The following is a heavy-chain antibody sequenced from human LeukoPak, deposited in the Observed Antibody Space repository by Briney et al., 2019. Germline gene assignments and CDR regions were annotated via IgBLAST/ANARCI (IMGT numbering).Heavy chain of an antibody. V-gene: IGHV3-64*02. CDR1: GFIFSNFD. CDR3: ARGALESPWSGYNAPDF. Sequence: GGSVRLSCAASGFIFSNFDMHWVRRAPGKGLEYVSSINAGGGSTYYAASVKGRFTISRDAVKDTLYLQMGSVRIEDTAVYYCARGALESPWSGYNAPDFWGQGTLVAVSS. D-gene: IGHD3-3*01. CDR2: INAGGGST. J-gene: IGHJ4*02.